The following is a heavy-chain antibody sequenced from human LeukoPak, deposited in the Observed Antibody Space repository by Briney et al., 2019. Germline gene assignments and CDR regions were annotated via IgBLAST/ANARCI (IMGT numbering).Heavy chain of an antibody. J-gene: IGHJ4*02. CDR1: GGSISSGGYS. Sequence: SETLSLTCAVSGGSISSGGYSWSWIRQPPGKGLEWIGYIYHSGSTYYNPSLKSRVTISVDRSKNQFSLKLSSVTAADTAVYYCARGQRRDGYPFDYWGQGTLVTVSS. CDR2: IYHSGST. D-gene: IGHD5-24*01. CDR3: ARGQRRDGYPFDY. V-gene: IGHV4-30-2*01.